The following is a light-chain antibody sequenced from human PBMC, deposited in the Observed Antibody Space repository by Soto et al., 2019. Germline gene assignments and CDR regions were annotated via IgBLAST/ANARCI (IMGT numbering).Light chain of an antibody. V-gene: IGKV1-13*02. CDR3: QQCKSYPRT. CDR2: DAS. CDR1: HDDSSG. Sequence: AIQLTQSPSSLSASVGDRVTITCRASHDDSSGVAWYQHKPGKPTTLLLYDASTLQSGVPSRFSGSGSRTYFPLTIRSLQAEEFASYVCQQCKSYPRTFGKGTRVEIK. J-gene: IGKJ5*01.